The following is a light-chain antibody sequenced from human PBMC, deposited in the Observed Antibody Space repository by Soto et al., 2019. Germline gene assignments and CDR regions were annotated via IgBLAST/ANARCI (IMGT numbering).Light chain of an antibody. CDR1: QSISSY. CDR3: QQSYSTPRSIT. J-gene: IGKJ5*01. CDR2: AAS. V-gene: IGKV1-39*01. Sequence: DIQMTQSPSSLSASVGDRVTITCRASQSISSYLNWYQQKPGKAPKLLIYAASSLQSGVPSRFSGSGSGTDFTLTINSLQPEDFATYYCQQSYSTPRSITFGQGTRLEI.